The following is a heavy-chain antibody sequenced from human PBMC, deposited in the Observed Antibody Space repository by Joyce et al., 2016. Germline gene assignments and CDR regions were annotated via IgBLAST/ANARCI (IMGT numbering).Heavy chain of an antibody. Sequence: DVQLVESGGGLIQPGGSLRLSCAASAFIVSSNYMNWVRQAPGKGLEWISVIDSGVYTGATIYYADSVKGRFIISRDNSKNTLYLQMNSLRPEDTAVYYCARGHLGSSWPWYFDLWGRGTLVTVSP. CDR3: ARGHLGSSWPWYFDL. V-gene: IGHV3-53*01. CDR2: VYTGATI. D-gene: IGHD6-13*01. J-gene: IGHJ2*01. CDR1: AFIVSSNY.